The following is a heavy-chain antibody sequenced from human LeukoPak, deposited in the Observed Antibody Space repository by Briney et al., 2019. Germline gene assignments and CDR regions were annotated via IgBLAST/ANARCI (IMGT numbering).Heavy chain of an antibody. Sequence: GASVKVSCKASGYTFTSYGISWVRQAPGQGLEWMGWISAYNGNTNYAQKLQGRVTMTTDTSTSTAYMELRSLRSDDTAVYYCARSVWLEGSYAYYYYMDVWGKGTTVTISS. D-gene: IGHD3-16*01. J-gene: IGHJ6*03. CDR3: ARSVWLEGSYAYYYYMDV. CDR1: GYTFTSYG. V-gene: IGHV1-18*01. CDR2: ISAYNGNT.